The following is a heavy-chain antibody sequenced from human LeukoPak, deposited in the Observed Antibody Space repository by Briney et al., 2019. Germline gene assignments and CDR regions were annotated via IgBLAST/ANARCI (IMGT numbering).Heavy chain of an antibody. Sequence: PGGSLRLSCAASGFTFSSYAMSWVRQAPGKGLEWVSAISGSGGSTYYADSVKGRFTISRDNSKNTLYLQMNSLRAEDTAVYYCARDLLRYFDWFPFYWGQGTLVTVSS. D-gene: IGHD3-9*01. V-gene: IGHV3-23*01. CDR2: ISGSGGST. CDR1: GFTFSSYA. CDR3: ARDLLRYFDWFPFY. J-gene: IGHJ4*02.